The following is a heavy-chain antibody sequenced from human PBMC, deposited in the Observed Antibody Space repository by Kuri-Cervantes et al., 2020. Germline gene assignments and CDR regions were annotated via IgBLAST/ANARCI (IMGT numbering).Heavy chain of an antibody. CDR3: ARGKSIAARRAYSHWFDP. CDR2: IIPIFGTP. CDR1: GGTLSRYA. D-gene: IGHD6-6*01. V-gene: IGHV1-69*05. J-gene: IGHJ5*02. Sequence: SVKVSCKASGGTLSRYAISWVRQAPGQGLEWMGGIIPIFGTPNYAQKFQGRVTMTRNTSISTAYMELSSLRSEDTAVYYCARGKSIAARRAYSHWFDPWGQGTLVTVSS.